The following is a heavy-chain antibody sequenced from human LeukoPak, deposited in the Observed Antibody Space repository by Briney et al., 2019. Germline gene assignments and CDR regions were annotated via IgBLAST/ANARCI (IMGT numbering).Heavy chain of an antibody. CDR3: AKGRYYYGSGSRYYFDY. J-gene: IGHJ4*02. CDR1: GFTFSSYA. V-gene: IGHV3-23*01. Sequence: PGGSLRLPCAASGFTFSSYAMSWVRQAPGKGLEWVSAISGSGGSTYYADSVKGRFTISRDNSKNTLYLQMNSLRAEDTAVYYCAKGRYYYGSGSRYYFDYWGQGTLVTVSS. CDR2: ISGSGGST. D-gene: IGHD3-10*01.